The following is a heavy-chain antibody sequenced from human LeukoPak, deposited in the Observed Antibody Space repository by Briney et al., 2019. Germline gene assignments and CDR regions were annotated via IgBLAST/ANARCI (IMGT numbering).Heavy chain of an antibody. V-gene: IGHV3-7*01. D-gene: IGHD2-2*01. J-gene: IGHJ4*02. CDR1: GFTFSDYW. CDR2: IKQDGSAK. CDR3: ARWRGSTSERSDY. Sequence: GGSLRLSCTASGFTFSDYWVTWVRQAPGKGLEWVANIKQDGSAKYYVESVKGRFTISRDNAKNSLYLQMDSLRVEDTATYYCARWRGSTSERSDYWGQGTLVTVSS.